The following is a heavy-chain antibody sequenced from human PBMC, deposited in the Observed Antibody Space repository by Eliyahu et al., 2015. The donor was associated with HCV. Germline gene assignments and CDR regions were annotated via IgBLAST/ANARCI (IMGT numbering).Heavy chain of an antibody. J-gene: IGHJ3*02. Sequence: QLQLQESGPGLVKPSETLSLTCTVSGGSISSSSYYWXWIRQPPGKGLEWIGSXYYSGSTYYNPSXKSRVTISVDTSKNQFSLKLSSVTAADTAVYYCARLHPWVVVVPAAIDYPYAFDIWGQGTMVTVSS. CDR1: GGSISSSSYY. V-gene: IGHV4-39*01. CDR2: XYYSGST. D-gene: IGHD2-2*01. CDR3: ARLHPWVVVVPAAIDYPYAFDI.